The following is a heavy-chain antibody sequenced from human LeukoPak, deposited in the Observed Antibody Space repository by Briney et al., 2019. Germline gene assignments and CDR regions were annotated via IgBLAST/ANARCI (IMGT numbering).Heavy chain of an antibody. D-gene: IGHD3-3*01. CDR2: IRSKAYGGTT. J-gene: IGHJ4*02. CDR3: TRAPRDDFWSGYYGY. Sequence: GGSLRLSCTASGFTFGDYAMSWVRQAPGKGLEWVGFIRSKAYGGTTGYAASVNGRFTISRDDSKSIAYLQMNSLKTEDTAVYYCTRAPRDDFWSGYYGYWGQGTLVTVSS. CDR1: GFTFGDYA. V-gene: IGHV3-49*04.